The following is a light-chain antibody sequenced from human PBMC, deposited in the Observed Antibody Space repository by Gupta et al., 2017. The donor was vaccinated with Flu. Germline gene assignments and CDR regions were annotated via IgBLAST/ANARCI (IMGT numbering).Light chain of an antibody. J-gene: IGLJ3*02. CDR3: HVWDSSSDHGV. V-gene: IGLV3-21*02. CDR2: DDR. Sequence: GQTAKITCGGKNIERKSVHWYQQRPGQAPLLVVDDDRHRPSGIPERFSGSNSGNTATLTISRLEAGDEADYYCHVWDSSSDHGVFGGGTKLTVL. CDR1: NIERKS.